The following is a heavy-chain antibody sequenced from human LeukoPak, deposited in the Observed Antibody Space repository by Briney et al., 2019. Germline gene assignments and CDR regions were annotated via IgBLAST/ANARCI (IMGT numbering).Heavy chain of an antibody. CDR2: ITSSSSTI. V-gene: IGHV3-48*04. CDR1: GFTFSSYS. D-gene: IGHD6-6*01. Sequence: PGGSLRLSCAASGFTFSSYSMNWVRQAPGKGLEWVSYITSSSSTIYYADSVKGRFTISRDNAKNSLYLQMNSLRAEDTAVYYCARLVRNGSSSSYYYYMDVWGKGTTVTVSS. CDR3: ARLVRNGSSSSYYYYMDV. J-gene: IGHJ6*03.